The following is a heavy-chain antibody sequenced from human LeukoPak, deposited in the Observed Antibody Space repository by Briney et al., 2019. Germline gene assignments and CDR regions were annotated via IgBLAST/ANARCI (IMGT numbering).Heavy chain of an antibody. J-gene: IGHJ4*02. V-gene: IGHV4-61*02. Sequence: SETLSLTCTVSGDSISSGIHYWNWIRQPAGKGLEWIGRIYTSGSTNYNPSLKSRVTISLDTSKNQFSLKLSSVTAADTAVYYCARVSGYDWESFYDYWGQGTLVTVSS. CDR2: IYTSGST. CDR1: GDSISSGIHY. D-gene: IGHD5-12*01. CDR3: ARVSGYDWESFYDY.